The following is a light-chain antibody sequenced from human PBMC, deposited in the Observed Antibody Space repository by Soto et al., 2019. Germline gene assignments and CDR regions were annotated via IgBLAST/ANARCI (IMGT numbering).Light chain of an antibody. CDR2: AAS. J-gene: IGKJ5*01. V-gene: IGKV1-39*01. Sequence: DIPMTQSPSSLSASVGDRVTITCRASQSISSYLNWYQQKPGKAPKLLIYAASSLQSGVPSRFSGSGSGTDFTLTISSLEPADFGVYYCQQRHNWPITFGQGTRLEIK. CDR1: QSISSY. CDR3: QQRHNWPIT.